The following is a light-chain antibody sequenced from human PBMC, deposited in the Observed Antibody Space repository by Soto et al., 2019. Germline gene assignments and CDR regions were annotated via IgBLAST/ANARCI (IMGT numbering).Light chain of an antibody. J-gene: IGKJ2*01. CDR1: QSISSW. CDR2: KAS. V-gene: IGKV1-5*03. CDR3: QQYNSYPYT. Sequence: DIQMTQSPSTLSASVGDRVTITCRASQSISSWLAWYQQKPGKAPNLLIYKASSLESGVPSRFSGSGSGTEFTLTISSLQPDDFATYYGQQYNSYPYTFCQGTKLEIK.